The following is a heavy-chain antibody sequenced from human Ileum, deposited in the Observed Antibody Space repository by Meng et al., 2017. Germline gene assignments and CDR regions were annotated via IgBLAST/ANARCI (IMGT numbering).Heavy chain of an antibody. CDR1: GFTFNSYA. CDR2: ISGNDGSA. J-gene: IGHJ5*01. Sequence: LKISCAASGFTFNSYAMSWVRQAPGKGPEWVSSISGNDGSAYYTDSVKGRFTISRDDSKNTLYMQMDSLRDEDTAVCYCAKGAVAGINWFDSWGQGTLVTVSS. V-gene: IGHV3-23*01. CDR3: AKGAVAGINWFDS. D-gene: IGHD6-19*01.